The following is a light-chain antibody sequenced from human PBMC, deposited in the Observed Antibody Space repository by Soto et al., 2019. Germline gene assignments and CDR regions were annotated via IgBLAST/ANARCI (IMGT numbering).Light chain of an antibody. V-gene: IGKV3-20*01. CDR1: QSVSSSY. CDR2: GAS. CDR3: QQYGSSPMYT. Sequence: EIVLTQSPGTLSLSPGERATLSCRASQSVSSSYLAWYQQKPGQAPRLLIYGASGRATGIPDRFRGSGSGTDFTLTISRLEPEDFAVYYCQQYGSSPMYTCGQGTKLEIK. J-gene: IGKJ2*01.